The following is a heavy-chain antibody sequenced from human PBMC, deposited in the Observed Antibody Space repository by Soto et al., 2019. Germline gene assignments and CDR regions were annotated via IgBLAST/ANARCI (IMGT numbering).Heavy chain of an antibody. V-gene: IGHV4-34*01. J-gene: IGHJ4*02. CDR3: AKDRELYCGSDCGPFDY. CDR2: ITHRGSP. Sequence: QVQLQQWGAGLLKPSETLSLTCAVYGGSFSGYHWTWIRQPPGRGLDWIGEITHRGSPNYNPSLKSRVTISVDTSKNQFSLNLRSVTAADTAVYYCAKDRELYCGSDCGPFDYWGQGTLVTVSS. CDR1: GGSFSGYH. D-gene: IGHD2-21*02.